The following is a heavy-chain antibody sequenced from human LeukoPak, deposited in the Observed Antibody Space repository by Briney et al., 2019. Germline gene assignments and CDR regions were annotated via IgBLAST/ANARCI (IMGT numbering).Heavy chain of an antibody. CDR1: GFTFRDCY. CDR2: FSNSGSYT. CDR3: VRAYDAVTGAFDM. J-gene: IGHJ3*02. D-gene: IGHD2-8*01. V-gene: IGHV3-11*05. Sequence: GGSLTLSCTASGFTFRDCYMSWVRQAPGQGLEWVSYFSNSGSYTNKADSVEGRFTITRDNAKNSMQLQMNSLRAEDTAVYYCVRAYDAVTGAFDMWCQGTMVTVSS.